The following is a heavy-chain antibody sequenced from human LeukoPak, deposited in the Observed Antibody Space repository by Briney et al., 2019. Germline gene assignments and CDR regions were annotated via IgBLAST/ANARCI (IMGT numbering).Heavy chain of an antibody. CDR1: GFTFSSYS. Sequence: GGSLRLSCAASGFTFSSYSMNWVRQAPGKGLEWVSSISSSSSYIYYADSVKGRFTISRGNAKNSLYLQMNSLRAEDTAVYYCARAIAVAGCFDYWGQGTLVTVSS. CDR3: ARAIAVAGCFDY. J-gene: IGHJ4*02. D-gene: IGHD6-19*01. V-gene: IGHV3-21*01. CDR2: ISSSSSYI.